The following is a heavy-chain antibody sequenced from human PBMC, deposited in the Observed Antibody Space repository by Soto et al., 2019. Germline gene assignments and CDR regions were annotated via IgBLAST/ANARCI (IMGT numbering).Heavy chain of an antibody. CDR2: ISYDGSNK. V-gene: IGHV3-30*18. D-gene: IGHD2-2*01. CDR3: AKDRRYCSSTSCYRGARYYYGMDV. CDR1: GFTFSSYG. Sequence: QVQLVESGGGVVQPGRSLRLSCAASGFTFSSYGMHWVRQAPGKGLEWVAVISYDGSNKYYADSVKGRITISRDNSKNTLYLQMSSLRAEDAAVYYCAKDRRYCSSTSCYRGARYYYGMDVWGQGTTVTVSS. J-gene: IGHJ6*02.